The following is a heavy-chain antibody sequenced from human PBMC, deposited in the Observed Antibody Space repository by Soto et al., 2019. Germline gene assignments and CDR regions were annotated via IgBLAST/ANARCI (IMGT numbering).Heavy chain of an antibody. CDR1: GFTFSSYA. Sequence: LRLSCAASGFTFSSYAMSWVRQAPGKGLEWVSAISGSGGSTYYAGSVKGRFTISRDNSKNTLYLQMNSLRAEDTAVYYCAKDPQVGFFSAPHPFDPWGQGTLVTVSS. V-gene: IGHV3-23*01. CDR2: ISGSGGST. CDR3: AKDPQVGFFSAPHPFDP. D-gene: IGHD1-26*01. J-gene: IGHJ5*02.